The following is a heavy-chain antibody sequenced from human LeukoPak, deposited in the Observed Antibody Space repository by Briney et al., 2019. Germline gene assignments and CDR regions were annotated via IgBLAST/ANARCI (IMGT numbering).Heavy chain of an antibody. D-gene: IGHD3-22*01. CDR3: ARGGDMRVVGAFDI. V-gene: IGHV1-18*01. CDR2: ISAYNGNT. CDR1: GYAFTSYG. J-gene: IGHJ3*02. Sequence: EASVKVSCKASGYAFTSYGINWVRQAPGQGLEWMGWISAYNGNTNYAQKLQGRVTMTRDTSTSTVYMELRSLRSDDTALYYCARGGDMRVVGAFDIWGQGTMVTVSS.